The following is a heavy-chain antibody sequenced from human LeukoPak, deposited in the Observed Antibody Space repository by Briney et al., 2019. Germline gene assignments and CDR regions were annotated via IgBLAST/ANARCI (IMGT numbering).Heavy chain of an antibody. J-gene: IGHJ4*02. Sequence: SVKVSCKASGGTFSSYAISWVRQAPGQGLEWMGGIIPIVGTANYAQKFQGRVTITTDESTSTAYMELSSLRSEDTAVYYCARVFDTYYYDSSGYYYFDYWGQGTLVTVSS. CDR2: IIPIVGTA. CDR3: ARVFDTYYYDSSGYYYFDY. CDR1: GGTFSSYA. D-gene: IGHD3-22*01. V-gene: IGHV1-69*05.